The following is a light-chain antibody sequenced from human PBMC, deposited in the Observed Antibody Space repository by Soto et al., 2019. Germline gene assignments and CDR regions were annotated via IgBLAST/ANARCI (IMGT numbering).Light chain of an antibody. J-gene: IGLJ1*01. CDR3: SSYTSRPTLFV. CDR2: EVS. V-gene: IGLV2-14*01. Sequence: QSVLTQPASVSGSPGQSITISCTGTSRDVGDYNYVSWYQQHPGKAPKLIIFEVSIRPSGVSVRFSGSKSGNTASLTISGLQTEDEAHYYCSSYTSRPTLFVYGSATKVTVL. CDR1: SRDVGDYNY.